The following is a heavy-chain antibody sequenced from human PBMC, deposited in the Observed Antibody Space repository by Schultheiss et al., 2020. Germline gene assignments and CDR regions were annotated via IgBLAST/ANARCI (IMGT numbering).Heavy chain of an antibody. CDR2: ISSSSSYI. J-gene: IGHJ4*02. CDR1: GFTFSSYG. Sequence: GGSLRLSCAASGFTFSSYGMHWVRQAPGKGLEWVSSISSSSSYIYYADSVKGRFTISRDNSKNTLYLQMNSLRAEDTAVYYCASRPSDHDVGVLDYWGQGTLVTVSS. D-gene: IGHD5-12*01. CDR3: ASRPSDHDVGVLDY. V-gene: IGHV3-21*04.